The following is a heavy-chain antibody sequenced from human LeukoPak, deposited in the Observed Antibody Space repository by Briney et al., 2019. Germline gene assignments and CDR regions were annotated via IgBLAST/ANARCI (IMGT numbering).Heavy chain of an antibody. CDR3: ARASTTVTPYYCYGMDV. V-gene: IGHV3-11*06. D-gene: IGHD4-17*01. J-gene: IGHJ6*04. CDR1: GFTFSDYY. CDR2: ISSSSSYT. Sequence: GGSLRLSCAASGFTFSDYYMSWIRQAPGKGLEWVSYISSSSSYTNCADSVKGRFTISRDNAKNSLYLQMNSLRAEDTAVYYCARASTTVTPYYCYGMDVWGKGTTVTVSS.